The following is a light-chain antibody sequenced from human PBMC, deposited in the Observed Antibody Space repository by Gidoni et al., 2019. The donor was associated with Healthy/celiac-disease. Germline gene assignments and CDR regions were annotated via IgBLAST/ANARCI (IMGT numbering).Light chain of an antibody. CDR1: QSISSY. Sequence: IQMTRSPSSLSASVGDRVTITCRASQSISSYLNWYHQKPGKAPKLLIYAASSLQSGVPSRFSGSGSGTDFTLTISSLQPEDFATYYCQQSYSTPGTFGGGTKVEIK. J-gene: IGKJ4*01. V-gene: IGKV1-39*01. CDR2: AAS. CDR3: QQSYSTPGT.